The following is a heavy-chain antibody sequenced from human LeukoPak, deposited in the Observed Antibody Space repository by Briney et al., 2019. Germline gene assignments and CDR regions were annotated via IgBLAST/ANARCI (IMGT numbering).Heavy chain of an antibody. CDR1: GFSFTNAW. Sequence: GGSLRLSCAASGFSFTNAWMTWVRQPPGKGLEWVGRIKSKADGETTDYAAPVKGRLTMSRDDSKATLYLQMNYLITEDTAVYYCTTDLGITMIRGVIVSWGQGTLVTVSS. CDR3: TTDLGITMIRGVIVS. D-gene: IGHD3-10*01. V-gene: IGHV3-15*01. J-gene: IGHJ4*02. CDR2: IKSKADGETT.